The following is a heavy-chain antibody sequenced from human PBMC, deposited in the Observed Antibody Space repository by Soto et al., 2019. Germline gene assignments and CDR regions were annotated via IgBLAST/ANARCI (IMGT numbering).Heavy chain of an antibody. J-gene: IGHJ4*02. CDR1: GFTFDDYT. Sequence: EVQLVESGGVVVQPGGSLRLSCAASGFTFDDYTMHWVRQAPGKGLEWVSLISWDGGSTYYADSVKGRFTISRDNSKNSLYLQMNSLRTEDTALYYCAKDYGYCSGGSCAPSGYWGQGTLVTVSS. V-gene: IGHV3-43*01. D-gene: IGHD2-15*01. CDR3: AKDYGYCSGGSCAPSGY. CDR2: ISWDGGST.